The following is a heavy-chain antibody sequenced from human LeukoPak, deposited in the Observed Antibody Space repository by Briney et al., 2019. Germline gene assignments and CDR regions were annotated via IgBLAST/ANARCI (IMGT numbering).Heavy chain of an antibody. CDR1: GYNFTNYC. J-gene: IGHJ4*02. Sequence: GESLKISCNGSGYNFTNYCINWVRQMPGEGLEWMGRTDPSDSYTNYSASFQGHVTISIEKSISTAYLQWSSLKASDTAIYYCARQGYYGSGSYYYWGQGTLVTVSS. CDR2: TDPSDSYT. V-gene: IGHV5-10-1*01. D-gene: IGHD3-10*01. CDR3: ARQGYYGSGSYYY.